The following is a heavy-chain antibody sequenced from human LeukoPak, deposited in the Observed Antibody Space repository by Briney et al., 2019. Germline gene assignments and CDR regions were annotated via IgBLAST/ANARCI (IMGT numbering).Heavy chain of an antibody. CDR3: ARDSPARGYSYGPDY. CDR2: IYYSGTT. V-gene: IGHV4-30-4*01. CDR1: GGSISSDDYS. D-gene: IGHD5-18*01. Sequence: SQTLSLTCTVSGGSISSDDYSWRWIRQAPGTGLEWIGHIYYSGTTSYNPSLKSRVTISVDTSKNHFSLKLSSVTVADAAVYYCARDSPARGYSYGPDYWGQGTLVTVSS. J-gene: IGHJ4*02.